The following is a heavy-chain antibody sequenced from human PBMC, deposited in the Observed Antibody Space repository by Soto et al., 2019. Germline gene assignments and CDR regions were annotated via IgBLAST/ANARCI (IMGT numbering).Heavy chain of an antibody. CDR2: ISAYNGNT. J-gene: IGHJ4*02. V-gene: IGHV1-18*01. CDR3: ASSPLGATTYYTFY. CDR1: GYTFTSYG. Sequence: QVQLVQSGAEVKKPGASVKVSCKASGYTFTSYGISWVRQAPGQGLEWMGWISAYNGNTNYAQKLQGRVTMTTDTSTSTAYMELRSMRSDDTAVYYCASSPLGATTYYTFYWGQGTLVTVSS. D-gene: IGHD1-26*01.